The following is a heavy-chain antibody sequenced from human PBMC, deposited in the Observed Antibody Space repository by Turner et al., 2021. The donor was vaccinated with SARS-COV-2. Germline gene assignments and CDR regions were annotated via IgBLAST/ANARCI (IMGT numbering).Heavy chain of an antibody. J-gene: IGHJ6*02. Sequence: QVQLVESGGGVVQPGRSLRLSCAASGFTFSSYAMHWVRQAPGKGLEWVAIISYDGSNENYADSVKGRFTNSRDNSKNTLYLQMNSLRAEDTAVYYCARDLGYPFGGMDVWGQGTTVTVSS. CDR2: ISYDGSNE. CDR1: GFTFSSYA. V-gene: IGHV3-30-3*01. CDR3: ARDLGYPFGGMDV. D-gene: IGHD3-16*01.